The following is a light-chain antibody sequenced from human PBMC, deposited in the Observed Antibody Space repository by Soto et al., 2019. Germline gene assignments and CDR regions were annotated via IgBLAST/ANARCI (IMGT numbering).Light chain of an antibody. Sequence: QSALTQPASVSGSPGQSITISCTGTSSDVGSYNLVSWYQQHPGKAPKLMIYEGRKRPSGVSNRFSGSKSGNTASLTISGLQAEDEADYYCCSYAGSSTPWVFGGGTKLTVL. CDR3: CSYAGSSTPWV. CDR1: SSDVGSYNL. CDR2: EGR. J-gene: IGLJ3*02. V-gene: IGLV2-23*01.